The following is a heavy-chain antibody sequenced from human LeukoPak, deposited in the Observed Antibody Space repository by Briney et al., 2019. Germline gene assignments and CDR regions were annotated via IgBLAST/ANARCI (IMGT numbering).Heavy chain of an antibody. V-gene: IGHV4-59*08. Sequence: SETLSLTCTVSGGSVSSDYWNWIRQPPGKGLEWIGYIHNNGNTNDNPSLKSRVTLSMDASKNQFSLRLSSVTAADTALYYRARRSTYGFFDYWGQGTLVTVSS. CDR1: GGSVSSDY. CDR2: IHNNGNT. D-gene: IGHD4-11*01. J-gene: IGHJ4*02. CDR3: ARRSTYGFFDY.